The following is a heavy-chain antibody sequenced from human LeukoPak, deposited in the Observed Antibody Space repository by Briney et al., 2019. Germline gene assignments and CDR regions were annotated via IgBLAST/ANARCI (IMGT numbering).Heavy chain of an antibody. CDR2: INGGGDIM. Sequence: GGSLRLSCAASGFSLRAYDLIWVRQAPGKGLDWVSIINGGGDIMMYEDSVKGRFTISRDNSKNTFYLQMNSLRVEATAVYYCAMRDRGYGLDIWGQGTMVTVSS. D-gene: IGHD3-10*01. J-gene: IGHJ3*02. V-gene: IGHV3-23*01. CDR3: AMRDRGYGLDI. CDR1: GFSLRAYD.